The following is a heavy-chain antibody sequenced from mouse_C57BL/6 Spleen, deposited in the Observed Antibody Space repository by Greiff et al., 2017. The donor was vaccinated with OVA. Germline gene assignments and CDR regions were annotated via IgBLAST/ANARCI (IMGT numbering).Heavy chain of an antibody. CDR3: ARDYYGSSYVRAMDY. CDR2: IDPSDSYT. Sequence: QVQLKQPGAELVMPGASVKLSCKASGYTFTSYWMHWVKQRPGQGLEWIGEIDPSDSYTNYNQKFKGKSTLTVDKSSSTAYMQLSSLTSEDSAVYYCARDYYGSSYVRAMDYWGQGTSVTVSS. J-gene: IGHJ4*01. D-gene: IGHD1-1*01. V-gene: IGHV1-69*01. CDR1: GYTFTSYW.